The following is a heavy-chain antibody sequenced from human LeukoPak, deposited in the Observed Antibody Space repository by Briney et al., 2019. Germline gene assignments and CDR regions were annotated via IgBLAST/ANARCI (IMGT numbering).Heavy chain of an antibody. CDR3: AKDLGATPYGMDV. J-gene: IGHJ6*02. Sequence: GGSLRLSCAASGFTFSSYAMHWVRQAPGKGLEWVAVISYDGSNKYYADSVKGRFTISRDNSKNTLYLQMNSLRAEDTAVYYCAKDLGATPYGMDVWGQGTTVTVSS. V-gene: IGHV3-30-3*01. D-gene: IGHD1-26*01. CDR1: GFTFSSYA. CDR2: ISYDGSNK.